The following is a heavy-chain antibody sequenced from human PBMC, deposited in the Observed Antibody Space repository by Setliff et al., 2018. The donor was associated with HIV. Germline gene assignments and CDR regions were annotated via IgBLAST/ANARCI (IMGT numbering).Heavy chain of an antibody. CDR2: IWYDGSNK. V-gene: IGHV3-33*03. CDR3: AKDRTAMAPEYFQH. D-gene: IGHD5-18*01. Sequence: SLKISCAASGFTFSSNGMHWVRQAPGKGLEWVAVIWYDGSNKYYADSVKGRFTISRDNSKNTLYLQMNSLRAEDTAVYYCAKDRTAMAPEYFQHWGQGTLVTVSS. J-gene: IGHJ1*01. CDR1: GFTFSSNG.